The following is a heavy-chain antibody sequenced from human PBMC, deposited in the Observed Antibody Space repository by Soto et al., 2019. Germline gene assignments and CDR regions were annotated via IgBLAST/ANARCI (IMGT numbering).Heavy chain of an antibody. V-gene: IGHV1-69*02. D-gene: IGHD2-15*01. J-gene: IGHJ3*02. CDR1: GGTFSSYT. Sequence: GASVKVSCKASGGTFSSYTISWVRQAPGQGLEWMGRIIPIRGITNYAQKFQGRVTMTTNNSISTAYMELSSLRSEDTAVYYCARVVTGAFDIWGQGTMVTVSS. CDR2: IIPIRGIT. CDR3: ARVVTGAFDI.